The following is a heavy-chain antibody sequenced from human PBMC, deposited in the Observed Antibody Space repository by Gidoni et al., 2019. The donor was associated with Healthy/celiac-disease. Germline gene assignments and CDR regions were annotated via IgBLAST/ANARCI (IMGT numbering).Heavy chain of an antibody. V-gene: IGHV1-3*01. CDR2: INAGNGNT. Sequence: QVQLVQSGAEVKKPGASVKVSCKASGYTFTSYAMPWVRQAPGQRLEWMGWINAGNGNTKYSQKFQGRVTITRDTSASTAYMELSSLRSEDTAVYYCARGYYDYVWGSYRYTSYAFDIWGQGTMVTVSS. CDR3: ARGYYDYVWGSYRYTSYAFDI. CDR1: GYTFTSYA. D-gene: IGHD3-16*02. J-gene: IGHJ3*02.